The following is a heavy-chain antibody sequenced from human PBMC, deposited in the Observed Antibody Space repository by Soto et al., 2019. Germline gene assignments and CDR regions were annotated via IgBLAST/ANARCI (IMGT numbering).Heavy chain of an antibody. J-gene: IGHJ4*02. CDR3: AEEANISGYNSEY. CDR2: ISGSGGST. V-gene: IGHV3-23*01. CDR1: GFTFSSYA. D-gene: IGHD3-22*01. Sequence: PGGSLRLSCAASGFTFSSYAMTWVRQAPGKGLEWVSVISGSGGSTHYADSVKGRSTIARDNSKNTLYLQLNSLRAEDTAVYYCAEEANISGYNSEYWGQGTQVTVSS.